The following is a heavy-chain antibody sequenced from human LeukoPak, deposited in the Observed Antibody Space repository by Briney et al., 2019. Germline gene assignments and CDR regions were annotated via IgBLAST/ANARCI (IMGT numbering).Heavy chain of an antibody. CDR2: IYYSGST. CDR1: GGSISSYY. CDR3: ARDNKFYYASGSLYYYYAMDV. J-gene: IGHJ6*02. D-gene: IGHD3-10*01. Sequence: SETLSLTCTVSGGSISSYYWSWIRQPPGKGLEWIGYIYYSGSTNYNPSLKSRVTISVDTSKNQFSLNLSSVTAADTAVYYCARDNKFYYASGSLYYYYAMDVWGQGTTVTVSS. V-gene: IGHV4-59*12.